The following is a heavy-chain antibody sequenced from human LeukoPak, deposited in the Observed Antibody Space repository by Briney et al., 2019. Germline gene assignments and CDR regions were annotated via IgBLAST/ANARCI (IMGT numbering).Heavy chain of an antibody. Sequence: SETLSLTCTVSGGSISSYYWSWIRQPPGKGLEWIGYIYYSGSTNYNPSLKSRVTISVDTSKNQFSLKLSSVTAADTAVYYCARDNYVSRVGYYYYGMDVWGQGTTVTVSS. CDR1: GGSISSYY. CDR2: IYYSGST. J-gene: IGHJ6*02. V-gene: IGHV4-59*01. D-gene: IGHD3-16*01. CDR3: ARDNYVSRVGYYYYGMDV.